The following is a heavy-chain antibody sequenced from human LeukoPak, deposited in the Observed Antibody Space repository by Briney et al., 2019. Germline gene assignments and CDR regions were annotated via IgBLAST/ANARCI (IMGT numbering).Heavy chain of an antibody. Sequence: GGSLRLSCAASGFTFSSYSMNWVRQAPGKGLEWVSYISSSRSTIYYADSVKGRFTISRDNAKNSLYLQMNSLRAEDTAVYYCARDGYSSGWYPVGNYWGQGTLVAVSS. CDR1: GFTFSSYS. CDR2: ISSSRSTI. V-gene: IGHV3-48*04. CDR3: ARDGYSSGWYPVGNY. J-gene: IGHJ4*02. D-gene: IGHD6-19*01.